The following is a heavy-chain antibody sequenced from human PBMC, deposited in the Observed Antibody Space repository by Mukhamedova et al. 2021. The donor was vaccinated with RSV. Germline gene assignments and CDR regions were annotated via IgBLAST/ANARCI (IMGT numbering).Heavy chain of an antibody. J-gene: IGHJ4*02. D-gene: IGHD3-3*01. Sequence: MGEVDHSGSPNYNPSLQSRVSISIDTSKNQISLNLTSVTAADTAVYYCARGRPIFGALYGLWGQGTLVTVPS. V-gene: IGHV4-34*01. CDR2: VDHSGSP. CDR3: ARGRPIFGALYGL.